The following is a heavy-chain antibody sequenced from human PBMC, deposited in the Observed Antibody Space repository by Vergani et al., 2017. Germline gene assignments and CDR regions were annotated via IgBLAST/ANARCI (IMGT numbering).Heavy chain of an antibody. CDR2: ISSSSSYI. CDR1: GFTFSSYS. D-gene: IGHD1-1*01. Sequence: EVQLVESGGGLVKPGGSLRLSCAASGFTFSSYSMNWVRQAPGKGLEWVSSISSSSSYIYYADSVKGRFTISRDNAKNSLYLQMNSLRAEDTAVYYCARKYNWNDLCIVMGYGMDVWGQGTTVTVSS. CDR3: ARKYNWNDLCIVMGYGMDV. J-gene: IGHJ6*02. V-gene: IGHV3-21*01.